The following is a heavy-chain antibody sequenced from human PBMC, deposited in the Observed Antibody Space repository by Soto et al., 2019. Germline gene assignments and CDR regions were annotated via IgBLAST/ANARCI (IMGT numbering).Heavy chain of an antibody. J-gene: IGHJ6*02. Sequence: GGSLRLSCIASGFTFGDYAMSWFRQAPGKGLEWVGFIRSKVYGGTTEYAASVKGRFTISRDDSISIAYLQMNSLKPEDTAVYYCTSTIFGVVIPGGYYYGMDVWGQGTTVTVSS. CDR2: IRSKVYGGTT. V-gene: IGHV3-49*03. D-gene: IGHD3-3*01. CDR1: GFTFGDYA. CDR3: TSTIFGVVIPGGYYYGMDV.